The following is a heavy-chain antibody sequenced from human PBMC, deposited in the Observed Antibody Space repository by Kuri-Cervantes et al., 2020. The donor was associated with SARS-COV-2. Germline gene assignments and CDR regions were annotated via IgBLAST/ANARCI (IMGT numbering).Heavy chain of an antibody. CDR2: ISSSSSYI. CDR3: ARVHSYGPKDYYYYGMDV. CDR1: GFTFSSYI. J-gene: IGHJ6*02. V-gene: IGHV3-21*01. Sequence: GEAQKISCASSGFTFSSYIMNWVRQAPGKGLEWVSSISSSSSYIYYADSVKGRFTISRDNAKNSLYLQMNSLRAEDTAVYYCARVHSYGPKDYYYYGMDVWGQGTTVTVSS. D-gene: IGHD5-18*01.